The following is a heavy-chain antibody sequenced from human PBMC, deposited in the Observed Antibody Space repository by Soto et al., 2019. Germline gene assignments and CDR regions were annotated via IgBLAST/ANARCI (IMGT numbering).Heavy chain of an antibody. J-gene: IGHJ6*02. V-gene: IGHV1-18*01. CDR3: ARKGYIGNFGLDV. CDR1: GYTFLNYD. Sequence: ASVKVSCKASGYTFLNYDVAWVRRAPGQGLEWMGWISISKGNTYYQQSLQGRVTMTTDTATTTTYMEVRSLRSDDAAVYYCARKGYIGNFGLDVWGQCTTVTVSS. D-gene: IGHD5-12*01. CDR2: ISISKGNT.